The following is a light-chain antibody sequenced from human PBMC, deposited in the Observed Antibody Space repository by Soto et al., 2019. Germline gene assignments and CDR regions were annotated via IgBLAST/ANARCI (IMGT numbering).Light chain of an antibody. CDR2: ATS. V-gene: IGKV1-39*01. Sequence: DIQMTQSPSSLSASVGDRVTITCRARESIATFLNWYQEKPGKAPEVLIYATSILQSGVPSRFSGSVSGTDFTLTISSLQPEDFATYYCQQYYTNPPWTFGQGTKVPIQ. CDR1: ESIATF. J-gene: IGKJ1*01. CDR3: QQYYTNPPWT.